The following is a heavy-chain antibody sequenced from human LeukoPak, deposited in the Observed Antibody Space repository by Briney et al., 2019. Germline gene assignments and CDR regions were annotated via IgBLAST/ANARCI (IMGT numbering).Heavy chain of an antibody. CDR3: ARVYDFWSGYQGGFDP. V-gene: IGHV1-8*01. CDR2: MNPNSGNT. D-gene: IGHD3-3*01. J-gene: IGHJ5*02. CDR1: GYTFTSYD. Sequence: GASGKVSCKASGYTFTSYDINWVRQATGQGLEWMGWMNPNSGNTGYAQKFQGRVTITRNTSISTAYMELSSLRSEDTAVYYCARVYDFWSGYQGGFDPWGQGTLVTVSS.